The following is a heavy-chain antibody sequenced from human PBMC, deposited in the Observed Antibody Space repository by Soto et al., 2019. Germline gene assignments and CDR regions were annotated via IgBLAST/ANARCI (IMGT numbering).Heavy chain of an antibody. CDR2: IYYSGST. Sequence: QLQLQESGPGLVKPSETLSLTCSVSGGSISSSSYFWGWIRQPPGKGLEWIGSIYYSGSTYYNPALQRRXTXSXXPSRNQFSLKLSSVTAADTAVYYCARHPSDFWFDPWGQGTLVTVSS. CDR1: GGSISSSSYF. V-gene: IGHV4-39*01. D-gene: IGHD2-21*02. CDR3: ARHPSDFWFDP. J-gene: IGHJ5*02.